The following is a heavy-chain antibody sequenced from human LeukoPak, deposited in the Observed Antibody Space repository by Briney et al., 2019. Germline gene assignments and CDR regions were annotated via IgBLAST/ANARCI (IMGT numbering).Heavy chain of an antibody. J-gene: IGHJ4*02. CDR1: GFTFSTYA. CDR2: ISGSGGTT. CDR3: AKVVGVTPKYYFDY. Sequence: GGSLRLSCAASGFTFSTYAMSWVRQAPGKGLEWVSGISGSGGTTHYADSVKGRFTISRDNSKNTLYLQMNSLRAEDTAVYYCAKVVGVTPKYYFDYWGQGTLVTVSS. V-gene: IGHV3-23*01. D-gene: IGHD1-26*01.